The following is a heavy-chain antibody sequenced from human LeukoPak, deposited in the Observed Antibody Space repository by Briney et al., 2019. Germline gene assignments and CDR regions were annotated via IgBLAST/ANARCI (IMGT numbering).Heavy chain of an antibody. Sequence: EASVKVSCKASGYTFTSYGISWVRQAPGQGLEWMGWISAYNGNTNYAQKLQGRVTMTTDTSTSTAYMELRSLRSDDTAVYHCARTSFYYGSSGYYYDDYFDYWGQGTLVTVSS. CDR1: GYTFTSYG. CDR2: ISAYNGNT. CDR3: ARTSFYYGSSGYYYDDYFDY. D-gene: IGHD3-22*01. V-gene: IGHV1-18*01. J-gene: IGHJ4*02.